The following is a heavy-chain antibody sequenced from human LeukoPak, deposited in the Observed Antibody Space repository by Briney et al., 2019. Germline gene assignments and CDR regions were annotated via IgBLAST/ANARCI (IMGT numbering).Heavy chain of an antibody. J-gene: IGHJ4*02. Sequence: PSETLSLTCTVSGGSISSYYWNWIRQSPGKGLEWIGYISYSGSTNYNPSLKSRVTMSVDTSKNQFSLKMSSVTAADTAVYYCARGSRGYSYGWGQGTLVTVSS. CDR3: ARGSRGYSYG. V-gene: IGHV4-59*01. D-gene: IGHD5-18*01. CDR2: ISYSGST. CDR1: GGSISSYY.